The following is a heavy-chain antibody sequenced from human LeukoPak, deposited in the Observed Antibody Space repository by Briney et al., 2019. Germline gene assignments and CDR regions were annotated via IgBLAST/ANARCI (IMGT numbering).Heavy chain of an antibody. CDR3: ARDYLGSSGWGGASGS. Sequence: GGSLRLSCAASGFTFSSYPMSWVRQAPGKGLEWVSSISSSSSYIYYADSVKGRFTISRDNAKNSLYLQMNSLRAEDTAVYYCARDYLGSSGWGGASGSWGQGTLVTVSS. V-gene: IGHV3-21*04. D-gene: IGHD6-19*01. CDR1: GFTFSSYP. CDR2: ISSSSSYI. J-gene: IGHJ4*02.